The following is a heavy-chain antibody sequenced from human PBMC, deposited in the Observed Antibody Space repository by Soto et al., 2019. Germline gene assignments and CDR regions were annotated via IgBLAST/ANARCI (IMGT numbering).Heavy chain of an antibody. CDR1: GGSISSGGYY. J-gene: IGHJ5*02. CDR3: ARAPDFSCTSCSPGLFDP. V-gene: IGHV4-31*03. CDR2: IYYSGST. D-gene: IGHD2-2*01. Sequence: PSETLSLTCTVSGGSISSGGYYWSWIRQHPGKGLEWIGYIYYSGSTYYNPSLKSRVTISVDTSKNQFSLKLSSVTAADTAVYYCARAPDFSCTSCSPGLFDPWGQGTLVTVSA.